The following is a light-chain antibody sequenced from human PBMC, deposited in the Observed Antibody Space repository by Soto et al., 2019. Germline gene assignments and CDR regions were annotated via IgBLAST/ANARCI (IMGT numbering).Light chain of an antibody. J-gene: IGKJ1*01. Sequence: EIVLTQSPGTLTLSPGESAALSCRASQTISNNYVVWYRQKPGQAPRLLIYAVSSRAAGIPDRFSGSGSGTDFALTIARLEPEGSGVYYWQQYSNSPWTVGQGTRVEI. CDR3: QQYSNSPWT. CDR1: QTISNNY. CDR2: AVS. V-gene: IGKV3-20*01.